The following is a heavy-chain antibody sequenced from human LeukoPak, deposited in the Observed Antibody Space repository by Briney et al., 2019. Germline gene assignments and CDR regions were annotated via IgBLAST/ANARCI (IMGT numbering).Heavy chain of an antibody. Sequence: ASVKVSCKASGYTFTSYDINWVRQATGQGLEWMGWMNPNSGNTGYAQKFQGRVTITRNTSISTAYMELSSLRSEDTAVYYCARGITIFGVVIEDYYYYYMDVWGKGTTVTVSS. D-gene: IGHD3-3*01. J-gene: IGHJ6*03. CDR3: ARGITIFGVVIEDYYYYYMDV. CDR1: GYTFTSYD. V-gene: IGHV1-8*03. CDR2: MNPNSGNT.